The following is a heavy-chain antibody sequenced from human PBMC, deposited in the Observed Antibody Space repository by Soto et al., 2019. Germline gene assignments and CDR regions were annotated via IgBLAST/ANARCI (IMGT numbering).Heavy chain of an antibody. CDR1: GFTFSSYA. CDR2: IYSGGST. CDR3: ARLGGWWAFDI. V-gene: IGHV3-53*01. J-gene: IGHJ3*02. Sequence: PGGSLRLSCAASGFTFSSYAVSWVRQAPGKGLEWVSVIYSGGSTYYADSVKGRFTISRDNSKNTLYLQMNSLRAEDTAVYYCARLGGWWAFDIWGQGTMVTVSS. D-gene: IGHD6-19*01.